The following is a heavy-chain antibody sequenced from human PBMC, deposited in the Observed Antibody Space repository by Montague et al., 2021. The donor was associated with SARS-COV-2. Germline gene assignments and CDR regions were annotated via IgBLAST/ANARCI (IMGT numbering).Heavy chain of an antibody. CDR1: GFTFSSYA. D-gene: IGHD5-12*01. Sequence: SLRLSCAASGFTFSSYAMHWVRQAPGKGLQWVAVISSDGGSRHFADSVKGRFTISRDNSKNTLYLQMNSLRPEDTAVYYYARDWPTRFYYFDYWGQGTLVSVSS. J-gene: IGHJ4*01. CDR3: ARDWPTRFYYFDY. V-gene: IGHV3-30*04. CDR2: ISSDGGSR.